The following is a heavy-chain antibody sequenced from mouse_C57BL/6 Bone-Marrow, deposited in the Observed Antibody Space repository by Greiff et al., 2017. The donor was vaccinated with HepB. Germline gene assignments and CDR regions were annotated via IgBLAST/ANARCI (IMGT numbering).Heavy chain of an antibody. V-gene: IGHV5-9-1*02. D-gene: IGHD1-1*01. J-gene: IGHJ3*01. CDR1: GFTFSSYA. CDR3: TRDRATTVVGGFAY. Sequence: EVQVVESGEGLVKPGGSLKLSCAASGFTFSSYAMSWVRQTPEKRLEWVAYISSGGDYIYYADTVKGRFTISRDNARNTLYLKMSSLKSEDTAMYYCTRDRATTVVGGFAYWGQGTLVTVSA. CDR2: ISSGGDYI.